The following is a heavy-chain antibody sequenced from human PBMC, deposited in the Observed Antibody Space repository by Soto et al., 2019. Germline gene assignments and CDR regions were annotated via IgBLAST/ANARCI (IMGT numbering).Heavy chain of an antibody. CDR1: GFTFRSYS. CDR2: IGDSGDNI. D-gene: IGHD3-3*01. Sequence: EEQLVESGGGLVKPGGSLRLSCVGSGFTFRSYSINWVRQAPGRGLEWVASIGDSGDNIYYADALRGRYTISRDDPKSSLQLEITSRRCEDTASYYCARGRVQDEWLRAAYFHYMDIWGKGTTITVS. J-gene: IGHJ6*03. V-gene: IGHV3-21*02. CDR3: ARGRVQDEWLRAAYFHYMDI.